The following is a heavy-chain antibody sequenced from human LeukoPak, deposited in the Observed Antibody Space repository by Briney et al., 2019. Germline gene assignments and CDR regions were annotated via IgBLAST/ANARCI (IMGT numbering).Heavy chain of an antibody. J-gene: IGHJ4*02. CDR2: INSDGSRT. V-gene: IGHV3-74*01. CDR1: GFTLSSYW. CDR3: ARDPDLSGYSFFDY. D-gene: IGHD3-22*01. Sequence: GGSLRLSCAASGFTLSSYWMHWVRQAPGKGLVWVSRINSDGSRTRYADSVKGRFTISRDNAKNTLFLQMNSLRAEDTAVYYCARDPDLSGYSFFDYWGQGTLVTVSS.